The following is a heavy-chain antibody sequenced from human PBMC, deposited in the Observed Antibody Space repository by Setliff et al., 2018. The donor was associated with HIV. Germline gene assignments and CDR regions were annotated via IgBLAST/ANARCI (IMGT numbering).Heavy chain of an antibody. J-gene: IGHJ4*02. CDR3: ARAAAGNTGPFDL. CDR1: DSGTYY. D-gene: IGHD4-17*01. CDR2: VSSRGDT. Sequence: SETLSLTCPVSDSGTYYWSWIRQPAGKGLEWIGRVSSRGDTNYNPSLKSRVTMSVDTSENQFSLKLTSVTASDTAVYYCARAAAGNTGPFDLWGQGSPVTVSS. V-gene: IGHV4-4*07.